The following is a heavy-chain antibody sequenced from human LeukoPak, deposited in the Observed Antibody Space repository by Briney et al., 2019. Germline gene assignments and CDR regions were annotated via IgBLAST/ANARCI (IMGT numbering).Heavy chain of an antibody. J-gene: IGHJ4*02. Sequence: HLGGSLRLSRAASGFTFSNYGMHWVRQAPGKGLEWVANIKQDGSEKYYVDSVKGRFTISRDNSKNTLYLQMNSLRAEDTAVYYCAKDQSVGAKTSPVDYWGQGTLVTVSS. CDR1: GFTFSNYG. CDR2: IKQDGSEK. CDR3: AKDQSVGAKTSPVDY. D-gene: IGHD1-26*01. V-gene: IGHV3-7*03.